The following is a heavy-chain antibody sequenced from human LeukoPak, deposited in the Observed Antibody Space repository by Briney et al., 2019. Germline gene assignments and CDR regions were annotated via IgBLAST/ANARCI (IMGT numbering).Heavy chain of an antibody. J-gene: IGHJ4*02. CDR2: IIPIFGTA. D-gene: IGHD6-19*01. CDR3: AREDHSRGWQYYFDY. Sequence: GASVKVSCKASGGTLSSYAISWVRQAPGQGLEWMGGIIPIFGTANYAQKFQGRVTITADESTSTAYMELSSLRSEDTAVYYCAREDHSRGWQYYFDYWGQGTLVTVSS. V-gene: IGHV1-69*13. CDR1: GGTLSSYA.